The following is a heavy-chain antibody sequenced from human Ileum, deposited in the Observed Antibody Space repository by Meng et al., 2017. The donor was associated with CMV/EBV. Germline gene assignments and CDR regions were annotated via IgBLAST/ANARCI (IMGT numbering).Heavy chain of an antibody. CDR1: GGSVSSGSYH. D-gene: IGHD1-26*01. J-gene: IGHJ1*01. CDR3: VAYLVGVGGRGY. Sequence: SETLSLTCSVSGGSVSSGSYHWSWIRQPPGKELEWIGQIGHNFNAGSPTYNPSLESRVTISVDTSKNQFSLKLTSVTAADTAVYFCVAYLVGVGGRGYWGQGTVVTVSS. V-gene: IGHV4-61*01. CDR2: IGHNFNAGSP.